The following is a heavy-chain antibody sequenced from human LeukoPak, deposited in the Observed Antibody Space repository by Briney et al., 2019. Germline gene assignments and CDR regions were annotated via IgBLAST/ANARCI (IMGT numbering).Heavy chain of an antibody. D-gene: IGHD4-23*01. Sequence: GGSLRLSCSASGFTFSDYTIHWVRQAPGKGLEYVSAINFNGGTKYYAVSLKGRFTISRDNSKNTVYLQVSSLRAEDTAVYYCARDRDYGGNFFGYWGQGTLVTVSS. CDR2: INFNGGTK. CDR3: ARDRDYGGNFFGY. CDR1: GFTFSDYT. V-gene: IGHV3-64D*09. J-gene: IGHJ4*02.